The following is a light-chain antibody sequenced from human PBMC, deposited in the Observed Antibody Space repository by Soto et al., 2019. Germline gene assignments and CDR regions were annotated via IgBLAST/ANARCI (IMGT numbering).Light chain of an antibody. CDR2: EVT. V-gene: IGLV2-14*01. CDR3: TSYTKRTTLL. J-gene: IGLJ2*01. Sequence: QSALTQPASVSGSPGQSITISCTGTSNDVGSYSYVSWYQHHPGKSPKLIIYEVTYRPSGVSNRFSGSKSGNTASLTISGLQADDEADYYCTSYTKRTTLLFGGGTKLTVL. CDR1: SNDVGSYSY.